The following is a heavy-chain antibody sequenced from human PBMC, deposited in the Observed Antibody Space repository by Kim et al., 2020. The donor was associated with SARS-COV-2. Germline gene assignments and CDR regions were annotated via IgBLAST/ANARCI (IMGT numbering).Heavy chain of an antibody. J-gene: IGHJ6*03. D-gene: IGHD2-15*01. Sequence: ASVKVSCKASGYTFTGYYMHWVRQAPGQGLEWMGRINPNSGGTNYAQKFQGRVTMTRDTSISTAYMELSRLRSDDTAVYYCARGVYCSGGSCYNGYYYYMDVWGKGTTVTVSS. CDR2: INPNSGGT. CDR1: GYTFTGYY. V-gene: IGHV1-2*06. CDR3: ARGVYCSGGSCYNGYYYYMDV.